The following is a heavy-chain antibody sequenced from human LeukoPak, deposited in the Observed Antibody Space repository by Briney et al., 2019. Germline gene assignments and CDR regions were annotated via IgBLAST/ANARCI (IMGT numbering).Heavy chain of an antibody. CDR3: VRVAGASFDY. D-gene: IGHD6-13*01. J-gene: IGHJ4*02. V-gene: IGHV6-1*01. CDR1: GDSVSSNSVA. CDR2: TYYRSRWYN. Sequence: SQTLSLTCAISGDSVSSNSVAWNWIRQSPSRGLEWLGRTYYRSRWYNDYAVSVKSRITINPDTSKNQFSLQLNSVTPEDTAVYYCVRVAGASFDYWGQGTLVTVSS.